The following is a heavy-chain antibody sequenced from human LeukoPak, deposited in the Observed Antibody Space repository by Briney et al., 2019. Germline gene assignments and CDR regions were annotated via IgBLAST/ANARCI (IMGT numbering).Heavy chain of an antibody. J-gene: IGHJ4*02. CDR1: GYTFTSYY. CDR3: ARGRGVHDSHTYDYFDY. V-gene: IGHV1-46*01. Sequence: ASGKVSCTASGYTFTSYYIHWVRQAHGQGIEWKGIINPAGGSTTYAKKFQGSRLSLTRDTSTSTVYMELSSLRSEDTAVFYCARGRGVHDSHTYDYFDYWGQGSLVTVSS. D-gene: IGHD3-22*01. CDR2: INPAGGST.